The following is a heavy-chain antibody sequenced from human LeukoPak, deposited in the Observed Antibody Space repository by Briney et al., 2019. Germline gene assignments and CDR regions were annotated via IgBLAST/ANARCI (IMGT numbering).Heavy chain of an antibody. J-gene: IGHJ4*02. CDR1: GFTFSSYS. CDR3: ASFQWIPRGVDY. Sequence: GSLRLSCAASGFTFSSYSMNWVRQAPGKGLEWVSSISSSSSYIYYADSVKGRFTISRDNAENSLYLQMNSLRAEDTAVYYCASFQWIPRGVDYWGQGTLVTVSS. D-gene: IGHD3-10*01. V-gene: IGHV3-21*01. CDR2: ISSSSSYI.